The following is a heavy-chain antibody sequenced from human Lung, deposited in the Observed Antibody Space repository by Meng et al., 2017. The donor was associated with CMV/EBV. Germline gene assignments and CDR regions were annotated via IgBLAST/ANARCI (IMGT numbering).Heavy chain of an antibody. D-gene: IGHD3-3*01. J-gene: IGHJ6*02. CDR1: GYSISSGHY. CDR2: IYHGGST. Sequence: GSLRLSCTVSGYSISSGHYWGWFRQPPGKGLEWIGSIYHGGSTYYNPPLKSRVTILVDTSKNQFSLKLSYVTAADTAVDYCAKDVEKTWYYDFWNGPPRGLYGMDVWGQGXTVTVSS. V-gene: IGHV4-38-2*02. CDR3: AKDVEKTWYYDFWNGPPRGLYGMDV.